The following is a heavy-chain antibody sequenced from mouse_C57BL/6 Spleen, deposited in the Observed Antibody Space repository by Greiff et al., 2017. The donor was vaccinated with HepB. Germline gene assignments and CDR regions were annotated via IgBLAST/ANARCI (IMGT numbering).Heavy chain of an antibody. Sequence: QVQLQQSGPGLVAPSQSLSITCTVSGFSLTSYAISWVRQPPGKGLEWLGVIWTGGGTNYNSALKSRLSISKDNSKSQVFLKMNSLQTDDTARYYCARKGAYYYGSSYGYFDVWGTGTTVTVSS. CDR3: ARKGAYYYGSSYGYFDV. CDR2: IWTGGGT. D-gene: IGHD1-1*01. V-gene: IGHV2-9-1*01. CDR1: GFSLTSYA. J-gene: IGHJ1*03.